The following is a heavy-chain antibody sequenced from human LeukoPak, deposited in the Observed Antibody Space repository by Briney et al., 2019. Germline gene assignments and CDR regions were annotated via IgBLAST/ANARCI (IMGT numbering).Heavy chain of an antibody. CDR2: IKQDGSEK. D-gene: IGHD3-10*01. Sequence: GGSLRLSCAASGFTFSSYWMSWVRQAPGKGLEWVANIKQDGSEKYYVDSVKGRFTISRDNAKNSLYLQMNSLRAEDTAVYYCARDLDRPGDNWFDPWGQGTLVTVSS. J-gene: IGHJ5*02. V-gene: IGHV3-7*01. CDR3: ARDLDRPGDNWFDP. CDR1: GFTFSSYW.